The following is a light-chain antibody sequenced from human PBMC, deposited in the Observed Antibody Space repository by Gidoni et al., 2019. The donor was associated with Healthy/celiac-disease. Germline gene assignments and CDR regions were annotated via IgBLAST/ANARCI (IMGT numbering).Light chain of an antibody. CDR3: QQYDNLTPYT. Sequence: DIQMTQSPSSLSASVGDRVTITCQASQDISNYLTWYQQKPGKAPKLLIYDASNLETGVPSRFSGSGSGTDVTFTISSLQPEDIATYYCQQYDNLTPYTFGQGTKLEIK. CDR2: DAS. CDR1: QDISNY. J-gene: IGKJ2*01. V-gene: IGKV1-33*01.